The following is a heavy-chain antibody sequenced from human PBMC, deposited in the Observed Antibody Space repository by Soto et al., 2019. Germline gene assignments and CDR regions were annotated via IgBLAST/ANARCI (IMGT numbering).Heavy chain of an antibody. J-gene: IGHJ4*02. V-gene: IGHV4-30-4*01. CDR1: GGSLSSGDSF. CDR3: ARQVGGWAPWYFDY. Sequence: SETLSLTCTVSGGSLSSGDSFWSWLRQPPGKGPEWIGYIYYTGNTYYNPSLKSRVTISVDTSKNQFSLKLSSVTAADTAVYYCARQVGGWAPWYFDYWGQGTLVTVSS. D-gene: IGHD6-19*01. CDR2: IYYTGNT.